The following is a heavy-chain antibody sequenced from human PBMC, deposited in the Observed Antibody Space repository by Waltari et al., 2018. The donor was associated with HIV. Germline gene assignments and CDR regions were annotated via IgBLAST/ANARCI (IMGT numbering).Heavy chain of an antibody. CDR1: AVTFTTPG. Sequence: EVELVGSGGGLVHPGGSLRLSCVGSAVTFTTPGLNWVRKAPGKGLEWVSVVAGTPGHAYYADSVKGRFTISRDNAQNSAFLQMNSLRVEDTAIYYCVKSVDYFRFDVWDQGTLVTVSS. D-gene: IGHD4-17*01. J-gene: IGHJ4*02. CDR2: VAGTPGHA. CDR3: VKSVDYFRFDV. V-gene: IGHV3-48*04.